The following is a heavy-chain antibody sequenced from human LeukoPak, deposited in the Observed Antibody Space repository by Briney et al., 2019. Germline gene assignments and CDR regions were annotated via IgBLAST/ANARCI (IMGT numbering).Heavy chain of an antibody. CDR1: GGSISSGDYL. CDR2: MYYSGST. D-gene: IGHD3-22*01. CDR3: ARPYYYDSRIDP. V-gene: IGHV4-30-4*01. J-gene: IGHJ5*02. Sequence: SQTLSLTCTVSGGSISSGDYLWRWVRQPPAKGLEWIAYMYYSGSTYYNPSLKSRVTMSADTSKNQLSLKLSSVTAADTAVYYCARPYYYDSRIDPWGQGILVTVSS.